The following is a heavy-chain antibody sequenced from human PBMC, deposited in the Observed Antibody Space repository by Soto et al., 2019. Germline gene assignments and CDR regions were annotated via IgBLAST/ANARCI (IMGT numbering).Heavy chain of an antibody. D-gene: IGHD2-21*02. V-gene: IGHV3-7*01. CDR3: ARDHLILPAHDFFYGSDV. J-gene: IGHJ6*02. Sequence: DVKLVESGGGMVQPGDSLRLSCEVSGFIFSMYSMSWVRQTPGKGLEWVAKIPQDGVDGHYADAVKGRFTISRDNGKNSLSLQINNLRAEDSAVYYCARDHLILPAHDFFYGSDVWGRGATVTVSS. CDR1: GFIFSMYS. CDR2: IPQDGVDG.